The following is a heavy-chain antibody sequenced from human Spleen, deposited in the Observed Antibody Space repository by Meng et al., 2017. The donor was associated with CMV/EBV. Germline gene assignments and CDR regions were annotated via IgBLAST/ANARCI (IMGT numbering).Heavy chain of an antibody. CDR3: ARSRAGFRDTRTLDY. D-gene: IGHD3-10*01. J-gene: IGHJ4*02. CDR1: GASFSGSY. V-gene: IGHV4-34*01. CDR2: INHSGST. Sequence: GSLRLSCAVYGASFSGSYWSWIRQPPGKGLEWIGEINHSGSTNYNPSLKSRVTISVDTSKNQFSLKLSAVTAADTAVYYCARSRAGFRDTRTLDYWGQGALVTVSS.